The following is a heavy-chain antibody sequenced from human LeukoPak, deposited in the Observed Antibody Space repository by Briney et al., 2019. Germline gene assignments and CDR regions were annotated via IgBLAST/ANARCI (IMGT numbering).Heavy chain of an antibody. V-gene: IGHV1-69*13. D-gene: IGHD5-24*01. Sequence: ASVKVSCKASGGTFSSYAISWVRQAPGQGLEWMGGIIPIFGTANYAQKFQGRVTITADESTSTAYMELSSLRSEDTAVYYCAREGKGYNFLKAWDFWGQGTLVTVSS. CDR1: GGTFSSYA. CDR2: IIPIFGTA. CDR3: AREGKGYNFLKAWDF. J-gene: IGHJ4*02.